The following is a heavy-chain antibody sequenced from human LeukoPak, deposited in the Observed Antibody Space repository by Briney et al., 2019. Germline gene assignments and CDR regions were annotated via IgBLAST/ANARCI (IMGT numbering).Heavy chain of an antibody. Sequence: GGSLRLSCAASGFTFSSYSMNWVRQAPGKGLEGVSSISSSSSYIYYADSVKGRFTISRDNAKNSLYLQMNSLRAEDTAVYYCARDFKAGFGEFPIDYWGQGTLVTVSS. CDR3: ARDFKAGFGEFPIDY. D-gene: IGHD3-10*01. J-gene: IGHJ4*02. CDR1: GFTFSSYS. CDR2: ISSSSSYI. V-gene: IGHV3-21*01.